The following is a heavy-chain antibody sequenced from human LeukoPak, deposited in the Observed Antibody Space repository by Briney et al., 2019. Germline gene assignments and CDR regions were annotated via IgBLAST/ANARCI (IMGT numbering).Heavy chain of an antibody. CDR1: GYTFSSYA. V-gene: IGHV1-18*01. CDR3: ARDTIWSGYSLAVRWFDP. D-gene: IGHD3-3*01. CDR2: ISGYNGNT. Sequence: ASVKVSCKASGYTFSSYAITWVRQAPGQGLEWMGWISGYNGNTNYAQNLQGRVTMITDTSTSTAYMELRSLRSDDTAVYYCARDTIWSGYSLAVRWFDPWGQGTLVTVSS. J-gene: IGHJ5*02.